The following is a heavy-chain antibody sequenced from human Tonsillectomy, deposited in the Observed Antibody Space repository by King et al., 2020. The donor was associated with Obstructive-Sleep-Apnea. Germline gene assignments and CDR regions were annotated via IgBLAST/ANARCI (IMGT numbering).Heavy chain of an antibody. D-gene: IGHD3-3*02. J-gene: IGHJ6*02. Sequence: VQLVESGGGLVQPGGSLRLSCAASGFTFSSYWMQWVRQAPGTGLVWVSRINIVGSSTTYADAVEGRFTISGDNAKNTLFLQMNSLRAEDTAVYYCARVAFSSPHFYYCGMDVWGQGTTVTVSS. CDR2: INIVGSST. CDR1: GFTFSSYW. CDR3: ARVAFSSPHFYYCGMDV. V-gene: IGHV3-74*03.